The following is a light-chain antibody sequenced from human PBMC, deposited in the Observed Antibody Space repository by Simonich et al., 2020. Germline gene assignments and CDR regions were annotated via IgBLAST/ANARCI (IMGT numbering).Light chain of an antibody. CDR3: QSYDSSNHWV. J-gene: IGLJ3*02. CDR2: GET. Sequence: NFMLTQPHSVSESPGKTVTISCTRSSGSIASNYVQWYQQRPGSAPTTVIYGETQRPSGVPDRFSGSIDSSSNSASLTISGLKTEDEADYYCQSYDSSNHWVFGGGTKLTVL. CDR1: SGSIASNY. V-gene: IGLV6-57*03.